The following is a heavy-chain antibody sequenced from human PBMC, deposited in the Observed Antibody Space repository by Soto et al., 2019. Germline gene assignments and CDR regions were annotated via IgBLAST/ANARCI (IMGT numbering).Heavy chain of an antibody. Sequence: PGGSLRLSCAASGFTFSSYAMSWVRQAPGKGLEWVSAISGSGDNTYYPDSVKGRFTISRDNSKSTLHLQMNSLRVEDTAVYYCTKDRRLGGGSIADSWGQGTLVTVSS. J-gene: IGHJ4*02. CDR3: TKDRRLGGGSIADS. CDR1: GFTFSSYA. V-gene: IGHV3-23*01. CDR2: ISGSGDNT. D-gene: IGHD2-15*01.